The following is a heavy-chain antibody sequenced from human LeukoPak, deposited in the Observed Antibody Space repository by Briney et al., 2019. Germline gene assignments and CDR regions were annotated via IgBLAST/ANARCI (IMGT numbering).Heavy chain of an antibody. CDR1: GFIFSSYA. D-gene: IGHD3-16*01. CDR2: ISYDGSNK. J-gene: IGHJ3*02. V-gene: IGHV3-30*04. CDR3: ATWGLHFDI. Sequence: GGSLRLSCAASGFIFSSYAMHWVRQAPGKGLEWVAVISYDGSNKYYADSVKGRFTISRDNSKNTLYLQMNSLRADDTAVYFCATWGLHFDIWGQGTMVTVAS.